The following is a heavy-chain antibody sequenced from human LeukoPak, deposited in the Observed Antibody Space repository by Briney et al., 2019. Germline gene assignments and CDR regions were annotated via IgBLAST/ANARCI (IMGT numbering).Heavy chain of an antibody. CDR3: ARGEDY. CDR2: IYSDGNT. V-gene: IGHV3-53*01. Sequence: GSLKLSWAASGFTLNSNYRSWVRQASGKGLKWVSIIYSDGNTPYADSVKGRFTISRDNSKNTLYLQMNSLRAEDTAVYYCARGEDYWGQGTLVTVSS. J-gene: IGHJ4*02. CDR1: GFTLNSNY.